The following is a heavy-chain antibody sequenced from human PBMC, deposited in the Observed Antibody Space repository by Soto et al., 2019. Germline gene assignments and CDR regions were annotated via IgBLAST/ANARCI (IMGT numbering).Heavy chain of an antibody. CDR3: ARHSFSSFDNFDY. CDR1: GFTFSSYE. CDR2: ISSSGSTI. J-gene: IGHJ4*02. V-gene: IGHV3-48*03. Sequence: HPGGSLRLSCAASGFTFSSYEMNWVRQAPGKGLEWVSYISSSGSTIYYADSVKGRFTISRDNAKNPLYLQMNSLRAEDTAVYYCARHSFSSFDNFDYWGQGTLVTVSS. D-gene: IGHD6-6*01.